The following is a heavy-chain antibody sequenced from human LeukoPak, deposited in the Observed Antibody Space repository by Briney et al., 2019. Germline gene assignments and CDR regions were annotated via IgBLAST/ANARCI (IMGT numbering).Heavy chain of an antibody. CDR3: ARHEYSGSWSPPEYFDL. D-gene: IGHD6-13*01. V-gene: IGHV4-38-2*02. J-gene: IGHJ2*01. CDR1: GYSISSGYY. CDR2: IYHSGST. Sequence: PSETLSLTCTVSGYSISSGYYWGWIRQPPGKGLEWIGSIYHSGSTFYNPSLKSRVTISVDTSKNQFSLKLTSVTAADTALFYCARHEYSGSWSPPEYFDLWGRGTLVTVSS.